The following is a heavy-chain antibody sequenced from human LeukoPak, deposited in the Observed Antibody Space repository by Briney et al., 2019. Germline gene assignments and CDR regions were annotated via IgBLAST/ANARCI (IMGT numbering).Heavy chain of an antibody. V-gene: IGHV4-59*01. J-gene: IGHJ4*02. D-gene: IGHD6-6*01. CDR3: AEYTSSSAYFDH. CDR2: IYYSGST. CDR1: GGSISSYY. Sequence: SETLSLTCTVSGGSISSYYWSWIRQPPGKGLEWIGYIYYSGSTNYNPSLKSRDTISVDTSKNQFSLKLSSVTAADTAVYYCAEYTSSSAYFDHWGQGTLVTVSS.